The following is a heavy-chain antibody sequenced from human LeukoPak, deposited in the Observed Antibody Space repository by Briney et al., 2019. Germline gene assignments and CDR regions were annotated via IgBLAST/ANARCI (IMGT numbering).Heavy chain of an antibody. V-gene: IGHV1-2*02. Sequence: ASVKVSCKASGYTFTGYHMHWVRQAPGQGLEWMGCINSNTGGTQYAQNFQGRLTMSRDTSVSTVYMELSRLRSDDTAVYYCARDDSGSDLNSFDCWGQGTLVTVSS. J-gene: IGHJ4*02. CDR3: ARDDSGSDLNSFDC. D-gene: IGHD1-26*01. CDR1: GYTFTGYH. CDR2: INSNTGGT.